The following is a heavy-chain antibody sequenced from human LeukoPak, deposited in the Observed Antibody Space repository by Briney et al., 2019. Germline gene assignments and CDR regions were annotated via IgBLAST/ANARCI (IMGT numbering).Heavy chain of an antibody. Sequence: ASVKVSCKASGYTFTGYYMHWVRQAPGQGLEWMGWINPNSGGTNYAQKFQGRVTMTSDTSITTAYMELSRLRSDDTAVYYCARSAPTLTYDILTGYLAYGGQGTLVTVSS. CDR3: ARSAPTLTYDILTGYLAY. CDR1: GYTFTGYY. V-gene: IGHV1-2*02. J-gene: IGHJ4*02. D-gene: IGHD3-9*01. CDR2: INPNSGGT.